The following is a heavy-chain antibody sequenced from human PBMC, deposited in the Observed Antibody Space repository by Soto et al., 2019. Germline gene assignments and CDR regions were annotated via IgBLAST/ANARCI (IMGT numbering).Heavy chain of an antibody. D-gene: IGHD3-16*01. CDR2: INPDNGVP. CDR1: GYTFTGYY. CDR3: ARTDYLFSTLTYYFDY. J-gene: IGHJ4*02. Sequence: ASVKVSCKASGYTFTGYYVNWVRQAPGQGLEWMGWINPDNGVPNYAQKFQGRVTLSRDTSINTAYMELSRLTSDDTAMYYCARTDYLFSTLTYYFDYWGQATLVTVSS. V-gene: IGHV1-2*02.